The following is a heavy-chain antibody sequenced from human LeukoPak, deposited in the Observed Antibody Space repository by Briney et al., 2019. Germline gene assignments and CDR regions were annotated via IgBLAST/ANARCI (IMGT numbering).Heavy chain of an antibody. CDR1: GFTFSSYS. CDR2: ISSSSSYI. CDR3: ARDQKYSGSTSGWYY. V-gene: IGHV3-21*01. Sequence: NPGGSLRLSCAASGFTFSSYSMNWVRQAPGKGLEWVSSISSSSSYIYYADSVKGRFTISRDNAKNSLYLQMNSLRAEDTVVYYCARDQKYSGSTSGWYYWGQGTLVTVSS. D-gene: IGHD5-12*01. J-gene: IGHJ4*02.